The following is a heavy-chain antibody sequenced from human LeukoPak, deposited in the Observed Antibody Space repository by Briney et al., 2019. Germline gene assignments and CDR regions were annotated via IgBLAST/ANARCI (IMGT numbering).Heavy chain of an antibody. CDR3: ATDSSGYFDY. CDR2: ISSSGGTI. CDR1: GFTFSDYY. Sequence: GGSLRLSCAASGFTFSDYYMSWIRQAPGKGPEWISYISSSGGTIYYADSVKGRFTISRDNAKNSLCLQMNSLRAEDRAVYYCATDSSGYFDYWGQGTLVTVSS. D-gene: IGHD3-22*01. J-gene: IGHJ4*02. V-gene: IGHV3-11*01.